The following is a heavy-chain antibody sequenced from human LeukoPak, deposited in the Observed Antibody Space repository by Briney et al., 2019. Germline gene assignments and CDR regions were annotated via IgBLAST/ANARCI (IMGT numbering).Heavy chain of an antibody. V-gene: IGHV3-11*04. CDR2: ISSSGSTI. CDR1: GFTFSNAW. Sequence: GGSLRLSCAASGFTFSNAWMSWVRQAPGKGLEWVSYISSSGSTIYYADSVKGRFTISRDNAKNSLYLQMNSLRAEDTAVYYCARESSWIAAAGTHPFDYWGQGTLVTVSS. J-gene: IGHJ4*02. D-gene: IGHD6-13*01. CDR3: ARESSWIAAAGTHPFDY.